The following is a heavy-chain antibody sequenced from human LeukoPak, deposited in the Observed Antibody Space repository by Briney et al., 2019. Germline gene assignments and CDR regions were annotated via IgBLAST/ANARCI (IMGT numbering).Heavy chain of an antibody. J-gene: IGHJ4*02. CDR1: GGSISSSSYY. CDR3: ARDAGYCSSTSCPKGEFDY. D-gene: IGHD2-2*01. CDR2: IYYSGST. V-gene: IGHV4-39*07. Sequence: SETLSLTCTVSGGSISSSSYYWGWIRQPPGKGLEWIGSIYYSGSTYYNPSLKSRFTISVDTSKNQFSLKLSSVTAADTAVYYCARDAGYCSSTSCPKGEFDYWGQGTLVTVSS.